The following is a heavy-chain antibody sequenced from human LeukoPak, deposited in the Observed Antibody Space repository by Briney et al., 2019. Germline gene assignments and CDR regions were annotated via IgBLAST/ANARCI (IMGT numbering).Heavy chain of an antibody. CDR2: IRYDGSNK. D-gene: IGHD1-7*01. V-gene: IGHV3-30*02. CDR1: GFTFSSYG. J-gene: IGHJ3*02. CDR3: ARDSGNYLDAFDI. Sequence: GGSLRLSCGASGFTFSSYGMHWVRQAPGKGLEWVAFIRYDGSNKYYADSVKGRFTISRDNAKNSLYLQMNSLRAEDTAVYYCARDSGNYLDAFDIWGQGTMVTVSS.